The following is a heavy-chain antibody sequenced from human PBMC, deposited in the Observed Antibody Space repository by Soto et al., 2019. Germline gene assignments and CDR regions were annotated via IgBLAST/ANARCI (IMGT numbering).Heavy chain of an antibody. V-gene: IGHV4-34*01. J-gene: IGHJ5*02. Sequence: SETLSLTCAVYGGSFSGYYWSWIRQPPGKGLEWIGEINHSGSTNYNPSLKSRVTISVDTSKNQFSLKLSSVTAADTAVYYCARTPTYYYGSGSYVWFDPWGQGTLVTVSS. D-gene: IGHD3-10*01. CDR1: GGSFSGYY. CDR3: ARTPTYYYGSGSYVWFDP. CDR2: INHSGST.